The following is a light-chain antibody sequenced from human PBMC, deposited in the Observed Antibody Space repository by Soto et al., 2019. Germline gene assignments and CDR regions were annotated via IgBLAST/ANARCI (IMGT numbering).Light chain of an antibody. CDR1: QAIGTN. Sequence: EIVMTQSPGTLSVSPGERATLSCRASQAIGTNLAWYQQRPGQAPRLPIYAASSRATDIPARFTVRGSGTEFTLTICSPQPEDLAVYFCQQYSNWPLYTFGQGTKLEI. CDR3: QQYSNWPLYT. V-gene: IGKV3-15*01. J-gene: IGKJ2*01. CDR2: AAS.